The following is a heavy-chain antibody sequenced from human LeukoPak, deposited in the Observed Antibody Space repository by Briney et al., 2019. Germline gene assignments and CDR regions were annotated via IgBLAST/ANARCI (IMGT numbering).Heavy chain of an antibody. D-gene: IGHD6-13*01. Sequence: GGSLRLSCAASGFTFGTYGLAWVRQAPGKGLEWVSAISTGGGHTYYADSVKGRFTISRDNSKNTLYLQMNSLRAEDTAVYYCAKEIPYSSSWIHYFDYWGQGTLVTVSS. V-gene: IGHV3-23*01. J-gene: IGHJ4*02. CDR1: GFTFGTYG. CDR3: AKEIPYSSSWIHYFDY. CDR2: ISTGGGHT.